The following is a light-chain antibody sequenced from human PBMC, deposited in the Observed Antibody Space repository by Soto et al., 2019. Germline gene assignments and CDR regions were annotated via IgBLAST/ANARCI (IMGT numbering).Light chain of an antibody. Sequence: DIQMTQSPSTLSASVGDRVTITCRASESISGWLAWYQQKPGKAPKLLIYKASNLESGVPSRFSGSGSGTEFTLSISSLQPDDFATYYCHQYNSYPRTFGQGTKVYIK. CDR1: ESISGW. CDR3: HQYNSYPRT. J-gene: IGKJ1*01. CDR2: KAS. V-gene: IGKV1-5*03.